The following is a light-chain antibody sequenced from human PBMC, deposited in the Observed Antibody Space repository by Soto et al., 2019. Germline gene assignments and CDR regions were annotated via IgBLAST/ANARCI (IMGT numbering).Light chain of an antibody. CDR3: MQSLQLPPIT. CDR2: EGS. V-gene: IGKV2D-29*01. CDR1: QSLVHTDGKTY. Sequence: IVMTQTPLSLSVTPGQPASMSCKSSQSLVHTDGKTYLYWYLQKAGQPPQLLIYEGSNRFSGVPDRFSGSASETDFTLKISRVEAEDVGIYFCMQSLQLPPITFGQGTRLEIK. J-gene: IGKJ5*01.